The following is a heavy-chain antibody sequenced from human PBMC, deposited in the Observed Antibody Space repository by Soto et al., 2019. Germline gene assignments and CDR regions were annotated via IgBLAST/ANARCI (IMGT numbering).Heavy chain of an antibody. CDR3: ARSLTTVVTMDV. D-gene: IGHD4-17*01. V-gene: IGHV4-39*01. CDR1: GGSISSSRYY. CDR2: IYYSGST. J-gene: IGHJ6*02. Sequence: SETLSLTCTVSGGSISSSRYYGGWIRQPPGKGLEWIGSIYYSGSTYYNPSLKSRVTISVDTSKNQFSLKLSSVTAADTAVYYCARSLTTVVTMDVWGQGTTVT.